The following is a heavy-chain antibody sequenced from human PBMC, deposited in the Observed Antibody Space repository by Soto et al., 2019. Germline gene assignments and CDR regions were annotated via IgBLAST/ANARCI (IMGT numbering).Heavy chain of an antibody. CDR3: ARDYYASGSSWGFDP. D-gene: IGHD3-10*01. V-gene: IGHV1-2*02. Sequence: QVQLVQSGAEVKKPGASVKVSCKASGYTFTGYYMHWVRQAPGQGLEWMGWINPNSGGTNYAQKFQGRVTMTRDTSISTAYMELRRLRSDDTAVYYCARDYYASGSSWGFDPWGQGTLVTVSS. CDR1: GYTFTGYY. J-gene: IGHJ5*02. CDR2: INPNSGGT.